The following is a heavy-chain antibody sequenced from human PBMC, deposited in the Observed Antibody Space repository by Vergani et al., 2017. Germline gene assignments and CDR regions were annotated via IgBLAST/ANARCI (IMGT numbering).Heavy chain of an antibody. D-gene: IGHD5-12*01. CDR2: ISYDGSNK. CDR1: GFTFSSYG. CDR3: AKDGYDF. J-gene: IGHJ4*02. V-gene: IGHV3-30*18. Sequence: VQLVESGGGVVQPGRSLRLSCAASGFTFSSYGMHWVRQAPGKGLEWVAVISYDGSNKYYADSVKGRFTISRDNSKNTLYLQMNSLRAEDTAVYYCAKDGYDFWSQGTLVTVSS.